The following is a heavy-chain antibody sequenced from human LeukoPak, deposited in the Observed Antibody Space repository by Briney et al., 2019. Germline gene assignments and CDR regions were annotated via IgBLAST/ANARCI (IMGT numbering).Heavy chain of an antibody. CDR2: INSDGSST. Sequence: PGGSLRLSCAASGFTFSSYWMHWVRQAPGKGLVWVSRINSDGSSTSYADSVKGRFTISRDNAKNTLYLQMNSLRAEDTAVYYCARVRGYDCVWGSTSSEHDAFDIWGQGTMVTVSS. CDR3: ARVRGYDCVWGSTSSEHDAFDI. CDR1: GFTFSSYW. J-gene: IGHJ3*02. V-gene: IGHV3-74*01. D-gene: IGHD3-16*01.